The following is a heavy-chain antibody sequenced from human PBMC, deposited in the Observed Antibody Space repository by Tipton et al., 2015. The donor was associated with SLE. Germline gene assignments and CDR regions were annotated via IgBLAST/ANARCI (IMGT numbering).Heavy chain of an antibody. D-gene: IGHD3-10*01. CDR1: GFTFSSYA. J-gene: IGHJ4*02. V-gene: IGHV3-30*04. CDR2: ISYDGSNK. CDR3: ARNQISSRPGAFDY. Sequence: QLVQSGGGVVRPGGSLRLSCAASGFTFSSYAMHWVRQAPGKGLEWVAIISYDGSNKYYADSVKGRFTISRDNSKNTLYLQMNSLRAEDTAVYYCARNQISSRPGAFDYWGQGTLVTVSS.